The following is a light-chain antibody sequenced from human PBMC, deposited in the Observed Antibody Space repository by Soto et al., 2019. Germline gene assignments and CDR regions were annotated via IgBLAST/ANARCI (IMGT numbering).Light chain of an antibody. CDR1: QSVSSSY. CDR2: GAS. V-gene: IGKV3-20*01. J-gene: IGKJ1*01. Sequence: EIVLPQSPGTLSLSPGESATLSCRASQSVSSSYLAWYQQNPGQAPRLLIYGASSRATGIPDRFSGSGSGTELTLTISRLEPEDFAVYYCQQYGSVGQGNKVEI. CDR3: QQYGS.